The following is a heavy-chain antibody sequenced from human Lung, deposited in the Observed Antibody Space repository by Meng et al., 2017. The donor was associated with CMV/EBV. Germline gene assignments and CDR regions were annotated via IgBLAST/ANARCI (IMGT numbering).Heavy chain of an antibody. Sequence: RETARGLGRPSGYWSLTCTGSGGSISSYYWSWIRQPDGKGLEWIGRIYTSGSTNYNPSLKSRVTMSVDTSKNQFSLKLSSVTAADTAVYYCARGSRDEAFQHWGQGTLVTVSS. CDR1: GGSISSYY. V-gene: IGHV4-4*07. J-gene: IGHJ1*01. D-gene: IGHD5-24*01. CDR3: ARGSRDEAFQH. CDR2: IYTSGST.